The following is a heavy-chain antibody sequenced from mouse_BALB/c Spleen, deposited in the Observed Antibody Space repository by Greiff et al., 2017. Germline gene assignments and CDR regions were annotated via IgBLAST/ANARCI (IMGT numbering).Heavy chain of an antibody. J-gene: IGHJ3*01. CDR2: ISSGSSTI. Sequence: EVQRVESGGGLVQPGGSRKLSCAASGFTFSSFGMHWVRQAPEKGLEWVAYISSGSSTIYYADTVKGRFTISRDNPKNTLFLQMTSLRSEDTAMYYCARVITTSFAYWGQGTLVTVSA. CDR1: GFTFSSFG. CDR3: ARVITTSFAY. V-gene: IGHV5-17*02. D-gene: IGHD2-4*01.